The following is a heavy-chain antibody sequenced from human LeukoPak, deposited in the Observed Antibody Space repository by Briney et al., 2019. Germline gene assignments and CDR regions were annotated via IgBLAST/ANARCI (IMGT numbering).Heavy chain of an antibody. Sequence: GASVKVSCKTSGYTFTSYDINWVRQATGQGLEWMGWMNPNSDDTGYSQKFKGRVAMTRNTSISTAYMELSSLRSEDTAVYYCARGGSGYPTDYWGQGTLVSVSS. V-gene: IGHV1-8*01. CDR3: ARGGSGYPTDY. J-gene: IGHJ4*02. CDR2: MNPNSDDT. CDR1: GYTFTSYD. D-gene: IGHD3-22*01.